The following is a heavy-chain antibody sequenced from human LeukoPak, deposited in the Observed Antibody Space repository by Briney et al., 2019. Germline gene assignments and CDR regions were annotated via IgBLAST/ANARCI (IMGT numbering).Heavy chain of an antibody. J-gene: IGHJ6*03. CDR1: GGSISSSNW. CDR2: IYHSGST. CDR3: ARHGGGSYFKYYYYYMDV. D-gene: IGHD1-26*01. Sequence: SETLSLTCAVSGGSISSSNWWSWVRQPPGKGLEWIGEIYHSGSTNYNPSLKSRVTISVDKSKDQSSLKLSSVTAADTAVYYCARHGGGSYFKYYYYYMDVWGKGTTVTVSS. V-gene: IGHV4-4*02.